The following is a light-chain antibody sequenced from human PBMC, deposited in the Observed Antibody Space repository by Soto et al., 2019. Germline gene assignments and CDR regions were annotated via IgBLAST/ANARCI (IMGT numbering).Light chain of an antibody. CDR1: QSISSW. Sequence: DIQMTQSHSTLSASVGDRVTITCRASQSISSWLAWYQQKPGKAPKLLIYDASSLESGVLSRFSGSGSGTEFTLTISSLQPDDFATYYCQQYNSYPLTFGGGTKVEIK. CDR3: QQYNSYPLT. V-gene: IGKV1-5*01. J-gene: IGKJ4*01. CDR2: DAS.